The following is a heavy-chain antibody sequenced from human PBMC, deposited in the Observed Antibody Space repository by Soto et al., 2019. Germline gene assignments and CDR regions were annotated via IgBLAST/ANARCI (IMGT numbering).Heavy chain of an antibody. J-gene: IGHJ6*02. CDR2: IKQDGSEK. D-gene: IGHD6-6*01. CDR3: ARVQYSIYYYYGMDV. Sequence: GGSLRLSCAASGFTFSSYWMSWVRQAPGKGLEWVANIKQDGSEKYYVDSVKGRFTISRDNAKNSLYLQMNSLRAEDTAVYYCARVQYSIYYYYGMDVWGQGTTVTVSS. CDR1: GFTFSSYW. V-gene: IGHV3-7*05.